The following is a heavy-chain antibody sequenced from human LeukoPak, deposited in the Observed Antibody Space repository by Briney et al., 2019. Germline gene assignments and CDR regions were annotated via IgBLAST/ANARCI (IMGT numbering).Heavy chain of an antibody. CDR3: ARGGYCSSTSCYGDYYYGMDV. J-gene: IGHJ6*02. CDR2: ISGNGIST. D-gene: IGHD2-2*01. Sequence: GGSLRLSCAASGFTCRSSAMSWVRQAPGKGPEWVSAISGNGISTYYADSVKGRFTISRDNSKNTLYLQMNSLRAEDTAVYYCARGGYCSSTSCYGDYYYGMDVWGQGTTVTVSS. CDR1: GFTCRSSA. V-gene: IGHV3-23*01.